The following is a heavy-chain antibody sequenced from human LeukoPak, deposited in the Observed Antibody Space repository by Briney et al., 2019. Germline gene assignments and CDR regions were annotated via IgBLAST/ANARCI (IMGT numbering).Heavy chain of an antibody. J-gene: IGHJ2*01. D-gene: IGHD2-2*01. CDR3: ARRAVVVVPAARDWYFDL. V-gene: IGHV3-21*01. CDR1: GFTFGSYS. Sequence: GGSLRLSCAASGFTFGSYSMNWVRQAPWKGLEWVSSISSSSSYIYYADSVKGRFTISRDNAKNSLYLQMNSLRAEDTAVYYCARRAVVVVPAARDWYFDLWGRGTLVTVSS. CDR2: ISSSSSYI.